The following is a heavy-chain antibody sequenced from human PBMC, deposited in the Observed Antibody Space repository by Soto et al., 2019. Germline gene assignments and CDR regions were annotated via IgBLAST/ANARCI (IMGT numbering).Heavy chain of an antibody. D-gene: IGHD3-10*01. CDR3: ARSLWSYYFDY. CDR2: IYYSGST. Sequence: XETLSLTCTVCGVSISSYYWSWIRQPPGKGLEWIGYIYYSGSTNYNPSLKSRVTISVDTSKNQFSLKLSSVTAADTAVYYCARSLWSYYFDYWGQGTLVTVSS. CDR1: GVSISSYY. J-gene: IGHJ4*02. V-gene: IGHV4-59*01.